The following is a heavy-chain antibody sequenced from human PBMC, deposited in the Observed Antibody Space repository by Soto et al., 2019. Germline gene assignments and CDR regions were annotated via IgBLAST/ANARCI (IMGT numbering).Heavy chain of an antibody. Sequence: GGSLRLSCTASGFTFSSYSRNWVRQAPGKGLEWVSYISSSSSTIYYADSVKGRVTISRDHAKNSLYLQMNSLRDEDTAVYYCARDYYDSSGYIQSDAFDIWGQGTMVTVSS. D-gene: IGHD3-22*01. CDR2: ISSSSSTI. V-gene: IGHV3-48*02. CDR3: ARDYYDSSGYIQSDAFDI. CDR1: GFTFSSYS. J-gene: IGHJ3*02.